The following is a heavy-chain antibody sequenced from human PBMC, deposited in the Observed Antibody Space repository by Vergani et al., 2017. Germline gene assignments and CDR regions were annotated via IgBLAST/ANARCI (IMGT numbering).Heavy chain of an antibody. CDR1: GGSMSGYY. J-gene: IGHJ4*02. Sequence: QVRLQESGPGLVKPSETLSLTCSVSGGSMSGYYWSWIRQPPGKELEWIASFHHTGMTYNNPSLKSRVTISVDTSKNLISLKLNSVTAADTALYYCARALGGYCRDSSCRRYFDSWGQGTLVTVSS. V-gene: IGHV4-59*08. CDR3: ARALGGYCRDSSCRRYFDS. CDR2: FHHTGMT. D-gene: IGHD2-15*01.